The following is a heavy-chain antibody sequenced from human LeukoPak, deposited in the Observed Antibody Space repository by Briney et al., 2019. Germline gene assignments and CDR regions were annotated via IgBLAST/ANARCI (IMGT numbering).Heavy chain of an antibody. CDR2: INHSGST. J-gene: IGHJ5*02. V-gene: IGHV4-34*01. Sequence: SETLSLTCAVYGGSFSGYYWSWIRQPPGKGLEWIGEINHSGSTNYNPSLKSRVTISVDTSKNQFSLKLSSVTAADTAVYYCASVRFRNWFDPWGQGTLVTVSS. CDR1: GGSFSGYY. D-gene: IGHD4-17*01. CDR3: ASVRFRNWFDP.